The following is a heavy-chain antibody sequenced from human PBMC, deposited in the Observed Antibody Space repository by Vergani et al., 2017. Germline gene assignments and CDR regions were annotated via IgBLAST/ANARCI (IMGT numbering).Heavy chain of an antibody. J-gene: IGHJ4*02. CDR1: GGSISSYY. CDR2: IYYSGST. CDR3: ARVATYGGNPVFDY. D-gene: IGHD4-23*01. Sequence: QVQLQESGPGLVKPSETLSLTCTVSGGSISSYYWSWIRQPPGKGLEWIGYIYYSGSTNYNPSLKSRVTISVDTSKNQFSLKLSSVTAADTAVYYCARVATYGGNPVFDYWGQGTLVTVSS. V-gene: IGHV4-59*01.